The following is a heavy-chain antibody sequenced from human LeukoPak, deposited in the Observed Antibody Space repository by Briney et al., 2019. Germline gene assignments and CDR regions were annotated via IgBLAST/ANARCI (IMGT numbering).Heavy chain of an antibody. J-gene: IGHJ4*02. V-gene: IGHV4-39*07. Sequence: SETLSLTCSVSGGSISSSSHYWDWIRQPPGEGLEWIGSIYYSGSTYYNPSLKSRVTISVDTSKNQFSLKLRSVTAADTAVYYCARVRGAVAIDYWGQGTLVTVSS. CDR3: ARVRGAVAIDY. CDR2: IYYSGST. D-gene: IGHD6-19*01. CDR1: GGSISSSSHY.